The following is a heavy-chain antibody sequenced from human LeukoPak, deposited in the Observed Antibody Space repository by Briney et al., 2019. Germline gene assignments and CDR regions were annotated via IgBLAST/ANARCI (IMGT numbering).Heavy chain of an antibody. Sequence: ASVKVSCKASGYDFTRVGITWVRRAPGQGLEWMGWISPYNGNTRYAQKFQGRVAMTTDTSTTTAYMELRGLRVNDTAVYYCARAGPGSGWYFDYWGQGTLVTVSS. CDR2: ISPYNGNT. D-gene: IGHD6-19*01. CDR1: GYDFTRVG. V-gene: IGHV1-18*01. CDR3: ARAGPGSGWYFDY. J-gene: IGHJ4*02.